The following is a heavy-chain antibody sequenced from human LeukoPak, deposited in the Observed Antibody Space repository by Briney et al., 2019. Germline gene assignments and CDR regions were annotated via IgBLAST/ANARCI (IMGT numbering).Heavy chain of an antibody. CDR1: GDSISTYY. CDR2: ISYIGST. V-gene: IGHV4-59*01. Sequence: SETLSLTCTVSGDSISTYYWGWIRRPPGKGLEWIGYISYIGSTDYNPSLKSRVTISVDTSKNQFSLKLSSVSAADTAIYYCARDNYGGEVDAFDIWGRGTMVTVSS. J-gene: IGHJ3*02. CDR3: ARDNYGGEVDAFDI. D-gene: IGHD4-23*01.